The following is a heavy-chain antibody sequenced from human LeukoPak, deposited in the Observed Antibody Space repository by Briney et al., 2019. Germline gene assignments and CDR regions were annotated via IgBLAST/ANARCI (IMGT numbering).Heavy chain of an antibody. CDR2: ISSSSTYK. D-gene: IGHD3-10*01. CDR3: ARVGYGSGSLDY. J-gene: IGHJ4*02. V-gene: IGHV3-21*01. CDR1: GFMFSNHS. Sequence: GGSLRLSCAASGFMFSNHSFNWVRQAPGKGLEWVSSISSSSTYKYYAGLAKGRFTISRDNAKNSLDLQMNSLRAEDTAVYYCARVGYGSGSLDYWGQGTLVTVSS.